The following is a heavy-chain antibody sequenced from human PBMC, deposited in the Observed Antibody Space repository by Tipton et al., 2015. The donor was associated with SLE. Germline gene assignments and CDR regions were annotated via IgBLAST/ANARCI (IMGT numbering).Heavy chain of an antibody. V-gene: IGHV4-31*03. CDR2: IYYSGST. D-gene: IGHD3-3*01. J-gene: IGHJ6*03. CDR3: ARGDPIYDFWGRHYYYYMDV. CDR1: GGSISSGGYY. Sequence: TLSLTCTVSGGSISSGGYYWSWIRQHPGKGLEWIGYIYYSGSTYYNPSLKSRVTISVDTSKNQFSLKLSSVTAADTAVYYCARGDPIYDFWGRHYYYYMDVWGKGTTVTVSS.